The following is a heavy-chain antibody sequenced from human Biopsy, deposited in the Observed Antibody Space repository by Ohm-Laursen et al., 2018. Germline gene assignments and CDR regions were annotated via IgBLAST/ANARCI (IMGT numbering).Heavy chain of an antibody. J-gene: IGHJ4*02. D-gene: IGHD3-3*01. CDR1: GYTFTSYD. Sequence: GSSVKVSCKASGYTFTSYDISWVRQAPGEGLEWMGGIIAVSGLVNYAPKFQGRVSITADKSTTTAYMELSNLKSEDTAVYYCATPFQYYDSWGGYPPFDHWGQGTLVTVSS. CDR2: IIAVSGLV. V-gene: IGHV1-69*17. CDR3: ATPFQYYDSWGGYPPFDH.